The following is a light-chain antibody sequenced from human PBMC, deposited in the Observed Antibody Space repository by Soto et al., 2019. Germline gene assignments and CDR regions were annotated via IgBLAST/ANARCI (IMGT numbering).Light chain of an antibody. V-gene: IGLV2-14*01. J-gene: IGLJ2*01. CDR1: SSDVGGYNY. CDR2: EVS. CDR3: GTWDSSLYVVV. Sequence: QSALTQPASVSGSPGQSITISCTGTSSDVGGYNYVSWYQQHPGKAPKLMIYEVSNRPSGVSNRFSGSKSGNTASLTISGLQAEDEADYYCGTWDSSLYVVVFGGGTQLTVL.